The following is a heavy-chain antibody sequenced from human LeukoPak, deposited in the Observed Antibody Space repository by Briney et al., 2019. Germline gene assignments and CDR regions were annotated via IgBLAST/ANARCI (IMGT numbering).Heavy chain of an antibody. CDR3: ARQSGWSSSREFDY. CDR1: GGSISSSSYY. V-gene: IGHV4-39*01. J-gene: IGHJ4*02. D-gene: IGHD6-6*01. Sequence: SETLSLTCTVSGGSISSSSYYWGWIRQPPGKGLEWIGSIYYSGSTYYNPSLKSRVTISVDTSKNQFSLKLSSVTAADTAVYYCARQSGWSSSREFDYWGQGTLVTVSS. CDR2: IYYSGST.